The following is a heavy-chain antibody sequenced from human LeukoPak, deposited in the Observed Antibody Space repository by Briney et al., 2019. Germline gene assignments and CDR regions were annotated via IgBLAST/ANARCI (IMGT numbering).Heavy chain of an antibody. D-gene: IGHD3-10*01. Sequence: GGSLRLSCAASGFTFSSYSMNWVRQAPGKGLEWVAATSYDGSNKYYAESVKGRFTISRDNSKNTLYLQMNSLRAEDTAVYYCAVPYGSGSYSFDYWGQGTLVAVSS. J-gene: IGHJ4*02. CDR3: AVPYGSGSYSFDY. CDR1: GFTFSSYS. V-gene: IGHV3-30*03. CDR2: TSYDGSNK.